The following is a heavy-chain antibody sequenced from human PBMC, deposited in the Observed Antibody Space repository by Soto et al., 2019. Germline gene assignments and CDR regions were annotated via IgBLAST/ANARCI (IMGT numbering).Heavy chain of an antibody. CDR1: GCSISSGGYY. CDR2: IYYSGST. V-gene: IGHV4-31*01. D-gene: IGHD2-8*02. CDR3: AGGVLERGASCYFDY. Sequence: QVQLQESGPGLVKPSQTLSLTCTVSGCSISSGGYYWSWIRQHPGKGLEWIAYIYYSGSTYYNPSLRSQVTISVDTSKNQFSLKLTSVTAADTAVYYCAGGVLERGASCYFDYWGQGTLVTVSS. J-gene: IGHJ4*02.